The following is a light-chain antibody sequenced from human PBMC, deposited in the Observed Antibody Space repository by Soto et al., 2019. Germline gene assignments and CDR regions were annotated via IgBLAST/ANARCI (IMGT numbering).Light chain of an antibody. CDR3: MQSLQTPIT. CDR2: LGS. V-gene: IGKV2-28*01. CDR1: QSLLQSNRYNY. Sequence: DIVMTQSPLSLPVTPGEPASISCRSSQSLLQSNRYNYLNWYLQRPGQSPQLLIYLGSNRASGAPDRLSGSGSGTGFTLKISRVEAEDVGVYYCMQSLQTPITFGQGTKLEIK. J-gene: IGKJ2*01.